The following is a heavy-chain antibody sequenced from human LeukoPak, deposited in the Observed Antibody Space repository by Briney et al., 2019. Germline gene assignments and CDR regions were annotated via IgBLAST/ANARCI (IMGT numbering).Heavy chain of an antibody. CDR2: INPNSGAT. J-gene: IGHJ4*02. CDR1: GYTFTGYY. V-gene: IGHV1-2*06. Sequence: ASVKVSCKASGYTFTGYYMHWVRPAPGQGLEWMGRINPNSGATNYAQKFQGRVTMTRDTSISTAYMELSRLRSDDTAVYYCAYDLVVVAATPVWGQGTLVTVSS. D-gene: IGHD2-15*01. CDR3: AYDLVVVAATPV.